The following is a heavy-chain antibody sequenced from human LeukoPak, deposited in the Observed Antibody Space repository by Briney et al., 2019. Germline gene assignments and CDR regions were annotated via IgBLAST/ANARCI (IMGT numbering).Heavy chain of an antibody. V-gene: IGHV3-74*01. CDR3: VRSLDY. J-gene: IGHJ4*02. Sequence: PGGSLRLSCAASGFTFSSYWMYWVRQAPGKGLVWVSRINTDGSSTCYADSVKGRFTISRDNARNTLYLQMNSLRAEDTAVYYCVRSLDYWGQGILVTVSS. CDR2: INTDGSST. CDR1: GFTFSSYW.